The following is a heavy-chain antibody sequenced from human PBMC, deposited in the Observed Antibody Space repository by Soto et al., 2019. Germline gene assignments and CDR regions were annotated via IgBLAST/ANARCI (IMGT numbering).Heavy chain of an antibody. Sequence: ASVKVSCKASGGTFSSYAISWVRQAPGQGLEWMGGIIPTFGTANYAQKFQGRVTITADESTSTAYMELSSLRSEDTAVYYCARGAIYCSSTSCYLGRGYYFDYWGQGTLVTVSS. V-gene: IGHV1-69*13. D-gene: IGHD2-2*01. J-gene: IGHJ4*02. CDR1: GGTFSSYA. CDR3: ARGAIYCSSTSCYLGRGYYFDY. CDR2: IIPTFGTA.